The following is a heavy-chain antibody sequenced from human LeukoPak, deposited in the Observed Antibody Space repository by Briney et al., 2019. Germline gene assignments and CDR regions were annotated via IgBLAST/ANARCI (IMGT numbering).Heavy chain of an antibody. CDR1: GFTFSSYG. CDR3: ANNGGVAVAGSFDY. CDR2: ISYDGSNK. J-gene: IGHJ4*02. V-gene: IGHV3-30*18. D-gene: IGHD6-19*01. Sequence: PGRSLRLSCAASGFTFSSYGMHWVRQAPGKGLEWVAVISYDGSNKYYADSVKGRFTIARDNSKNTLYLQMNSLRAEDTAVYYCANNGGVAVAGSFDYWGQGTLVTVSS.